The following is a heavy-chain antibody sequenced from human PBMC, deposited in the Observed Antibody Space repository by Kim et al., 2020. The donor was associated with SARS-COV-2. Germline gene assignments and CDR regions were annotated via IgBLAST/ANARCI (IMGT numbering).Heavy chain of an antibody. D-gene: IGHD1-26*01. J-gene: IGHJ4*02. Sequence: GSVKGRFTISRDDSKNTLHLQRDSLRAEDTAVYYCAKASSRGAYLTFFDYWGPGTLVTVSS. CDR3: AKASSRGAYLTFFDY. V-gene: IGHV3-23*01.